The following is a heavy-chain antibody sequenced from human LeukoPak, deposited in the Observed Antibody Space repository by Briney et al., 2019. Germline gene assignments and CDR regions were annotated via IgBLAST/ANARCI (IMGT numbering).Heavy chain of an antibody. CDR2: INHSGST. J-gene: IGHJ6*03. V-gene: IGHV4-34*01. CDR1: GGSFSGYY. D-gene: IGHD3-10*01. CDR3: AREYGSGSPYYYYYMDV. Sequence: SETLSLTCAVYGGSFSGYYWSWIRQPPGKGLEWIGEINHSGSTNYNPSLKSRVTISVDTSKNQFSLKLSSVTAADTAVYYCAREYGSGSPYYYYYMDVWGKGTTVTVSS.